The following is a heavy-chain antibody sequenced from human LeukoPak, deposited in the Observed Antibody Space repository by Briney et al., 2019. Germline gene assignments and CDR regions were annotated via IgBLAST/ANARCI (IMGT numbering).Heavy chain of an antibody. V-gene: IGHV1-69*04. Sequence: SVKVSCKASGGTFSSYAISWVRQAPGQGVEWMGRIIPILGIANYAQKFQGRVTITADKSTSTAYMELSSLRSEDTAVYYCARESYGDYPAAGYYFDYWGQGTLVTVSS. CDR3: ARESYGDYPAAGYYFDY. CDR2: IIPILGIA. D-gene: IGHD4-17*01. J-gene: IGHJ4*02. CDR1: GGTFSSYA.